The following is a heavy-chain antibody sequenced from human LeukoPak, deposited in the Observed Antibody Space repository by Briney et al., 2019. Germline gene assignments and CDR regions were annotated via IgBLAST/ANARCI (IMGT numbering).Heavy chain of an antibody. J-gene: IGHJ4*02. D-gene: IGHD2-2*01. V-gene: IGHV4-38-2*02. Sequence: SETLSLTCTVSCFSHSSGYYWGWVRQPPGAGVGWVGGIYHSGSTYYNPSLKSRVTISVDTSKNQFSLKLSSVTAADTAVYYCAKDSLRTLPAASFDSWGQGTLVTVSS. CDR3: AKDSLRTLPAASFDS. CDR1: CFSHSSGYY. CDR2: IYHSGST.